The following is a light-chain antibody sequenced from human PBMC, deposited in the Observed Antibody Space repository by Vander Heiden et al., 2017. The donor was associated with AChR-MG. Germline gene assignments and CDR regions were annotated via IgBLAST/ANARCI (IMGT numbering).Light chain of an antibody. CDR3: QQYTNDPPWT. CDR1: QDVSNY. V-gene: IGKV1-33*01. CDR2: DTS. J-gene: IGKJ1*01. Sequence: IPMTQSPSSLSASVGDRITITCQASQDVSNYLTWYQQKPGKAPKLLIYDTSNLETGVRSRFSGSGSGTDFTFTISSLQPEDIATYYCQQYTNDPPWTFGQGTKVEIK.